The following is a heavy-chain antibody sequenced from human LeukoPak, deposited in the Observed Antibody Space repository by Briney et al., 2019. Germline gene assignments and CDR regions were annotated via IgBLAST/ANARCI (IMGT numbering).Heavy chain of an antibody. Sequence: SETMSLTCAVYGGSFSGYYWSWIRQPPGKGLEWIGEINHSGSTNYNPSLKSRVTISVDTSKNQFSLRLSSVTAADTAVYYCAIGDVVVPAANWGQGTLVTVSS. V-gene: IGHV4-34*01. CDR2: INHSGST. CDR3: AIGDVVVPAAN. D-gene: IGHD2-2*01. J-gene: IGHJ4*02. CDR1: GGSFSGYY.